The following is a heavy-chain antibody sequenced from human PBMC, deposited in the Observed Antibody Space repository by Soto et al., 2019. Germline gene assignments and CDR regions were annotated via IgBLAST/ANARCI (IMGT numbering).Heavy chain of an antibody. CDR2: INPNSGNT. V-gene: IGHV1-2*02. Sequence: ASVKVSCKASGYTFTGHYMHWVRQAPGQGLEWMGWINPNSGNTNYAQKFQGRVTMTTDTSTSTAYMELRSLRSDDTAVYYCATRSPDFDYWGQGTLVTVSS. CDR3: ATRSPDFDY. CDR1: GYTFTGHY. J-gene: IGHJ4*02.